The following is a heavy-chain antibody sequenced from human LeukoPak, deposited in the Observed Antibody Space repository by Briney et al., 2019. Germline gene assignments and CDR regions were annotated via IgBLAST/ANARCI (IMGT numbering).Heavy chain of an antibody. CDR2: LTGSGGNT. CDR1: GFTFCNYA. D-gene: IGHD3-9*01. J-gene: IGHJ4*02. V-gene: IGHV3-23*01. CDR3: AKWGDYDGLTGYYVSDY. Sequence: GGSLRLPCAASGFTFCNYAMMWLRQAPGKGLEWFLDLTGSGGNTYYADPVKGRFTISRDNSKTTLYLQMNSLRAEDTAVYYFAKWGDYDGLTGYYVSDYWGQGTLVTVSS.